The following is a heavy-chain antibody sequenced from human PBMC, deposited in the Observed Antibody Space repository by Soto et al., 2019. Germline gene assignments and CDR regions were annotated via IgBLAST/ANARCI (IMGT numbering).Heavy chain of an antibody. Sequence: EVQLVQSGAEVKKPGESLTISCKTSGYKFVGYWISWVRQMPGKGLEWVGRIDPSDSYTTYSPSFEGRVSISVDMSISTAYLQWRSLQASDTAKYYCVRHGNGTPFYFDFWGRGTLVPVSS. D-gene: IGHD1-7*01. CDR1: GYKFVGYW. J-gene: IGHJ4*02. CDR2: IDPSDSYT. V-gene: IGHV5-10-1*03. CDR3: VRHGNGTPFYFDF.